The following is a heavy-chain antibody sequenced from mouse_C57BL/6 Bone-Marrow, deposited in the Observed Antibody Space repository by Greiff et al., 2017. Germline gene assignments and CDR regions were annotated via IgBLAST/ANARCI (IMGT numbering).Heavy chain of an antibody. CDR1: GFNIKNTY. Sequence: EVQLQQSVAELVRPGASVKLSCTASGFNIKNTYMHWVKQRPEQGLEWIGRIDPANGNTKYAPKFQGKATITADTSSTPAYLQLSSLTSEDTSIYYCAAYYSTPAWFAYWGQGTLVTVSA. CDR3: AAYYSTPAWFAY. CDR2: IDPANGNT. V-gene: IGHV14-3*01. D-gene: IGHD2-5*01. J-gene: IGHJ3*01.